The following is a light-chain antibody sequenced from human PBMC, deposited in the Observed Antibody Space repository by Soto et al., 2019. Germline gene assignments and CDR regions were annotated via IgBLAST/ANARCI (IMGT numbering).Light chain of an antibody. CDR2: GAS. V-gene: IGKV3-20*01. J-gene: IGKJ1*01. Sequence: EIVLTQSPGTLSLSPGERATLSCRASQSVSSSHLAWYQQKPGQAPSLLIYGASSRATGIPDRFSGGGSGTDFTLTISRLEPEDFAVYYCQQYGSSLPWTFGQGTKVEI. CDR3: QQYGSSLPWT. CDR1: QSVSSSH.